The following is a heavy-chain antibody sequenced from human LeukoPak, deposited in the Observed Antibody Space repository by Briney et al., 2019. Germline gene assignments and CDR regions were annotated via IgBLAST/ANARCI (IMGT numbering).Heavy chain of an antibody. D-gene: IGHD6-13*01. V-gene: IGHV4-59*01. CDR2: IYYSGST. Sequence: SETLSLTCTVSGGSISSYYWSWIRQPPGKGLEWIGYIYYSGSTNYNPSLKSRVTISVDTSKDQFSLKLSSVTAADTAVYYCAKAAAAHSKGWYFDLWGRGTLVTVSS. CDR1: GGSISSYY. J-gene: IGHJ2*01. CDR3: AKAAAAHSKGWYFDL.